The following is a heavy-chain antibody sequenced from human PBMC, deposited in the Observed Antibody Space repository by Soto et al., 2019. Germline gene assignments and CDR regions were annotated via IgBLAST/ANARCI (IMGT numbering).Heavy chain of an antibody. CDR1: GYTFTSYD. V-gene: IGHV1-8*01. D-gene: IGHD3-22*01. CDR3: ARTDSSGNGMDV. Sequence: GASVKVSCKASGYTFTSYDINWVRQATGQGLEWMGRMNPNSGNTGYAQKFQGRVTMTRNTSISTAYMELSSLRSEDTAVYYCARTDSSGNGMDVWGQGTTVTVSS. J-gene: IGHJ6*02. CDR2: MNPNSGNT.